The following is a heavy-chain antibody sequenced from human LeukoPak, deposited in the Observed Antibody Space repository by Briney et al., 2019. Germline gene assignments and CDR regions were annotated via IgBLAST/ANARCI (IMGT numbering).Heavy chain of an antibody. CDR2: IYYSGST. V-gene: IGHV4-31*03. D-gene: IGHD3-22*01. J-gene: IGHJ4*02. CDR3: ARDKGEYYDSSGYLDY. CDR1: GGSISSGGYS. Sequence: SQTLSLTCTVSGGSISSGGYSWSWIRQHPGKGLEWIGYIYYSGSTYYNPSLKSRVTISVDTSKNQFSLKLSSVTAADTAMYYCARDKGEYYDSSGYLDYWGQGTLVTVSS.